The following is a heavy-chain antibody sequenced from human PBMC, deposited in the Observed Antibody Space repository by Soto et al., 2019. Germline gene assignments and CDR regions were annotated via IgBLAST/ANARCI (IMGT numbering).Heavy chain of an antibody. CDR1: GGSISSNY. CDR2: VYNSRST. CDR3: ARYRREAVAGYTLDN. D-gene: IGHD6-13*01. J-gene: IGHJ4*02. V-gene: IGHV4-59*01. Sequence: PSETLSLTCTVSGGSISSNYWTWIRQPPGKGLEWIGYVYNSRSTNYNPSLKSRVTISEDTSKSQFSLKVNSRTAADTAVYYCARYRREAVAGYTLDNWGQGILVTVSS.